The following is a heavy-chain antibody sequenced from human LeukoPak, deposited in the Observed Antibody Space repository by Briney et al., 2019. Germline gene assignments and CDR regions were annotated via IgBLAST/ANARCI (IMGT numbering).Heavy chain of an antibody. CDR3: ARSAYCGSNCHYYFDY. J-gene: IGHJ4*02. D-gene: IGHD2-21*02. CDR2: IYSGGGSI. Sequence: GGSLRLSCAASGFTFNTYWMHWVRQVPGKGLVWVSRIYSGGGSISYADSVKGRFAISRDNAQNTLYLQMNSLRAEDTAVYYCARSAYCGSNCHYYFDYWGQGTLVTVS. V-gene: IGHV3-74*01. CDR1: GFTFNTYW.